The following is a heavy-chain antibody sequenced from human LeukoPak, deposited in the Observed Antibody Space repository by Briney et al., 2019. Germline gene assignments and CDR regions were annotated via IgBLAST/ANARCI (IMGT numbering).Heavy chain of an antibody. CDR2: IKQDESEK. CDR1: GFTFSEYY. J-gene: IGHJ3*02. Sequence: GGSLRPSCAASGFTFSEYYMSWVRQAPGKGLEWVANIKQDESEKYYVDSVKGRFTFSRDNAKNSLYLQMNSLRAEDTAVYYCARDPYDSSAYGAFDMWGQGTMVTVSS. V-gene: IGHV3-7*01. D-gene: IGHD3-22*01. CDR3: ARDPYDSSAYGAFDM.